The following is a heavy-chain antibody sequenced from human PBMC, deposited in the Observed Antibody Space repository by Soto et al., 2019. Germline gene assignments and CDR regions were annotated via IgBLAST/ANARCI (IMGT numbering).Heavy chain of an antibody. Sequence: GGSLRLSCAASGFIFSDYYIDWVRQAPGKGLEWVGRSKNKANNDTSEYAASVKGRFIISRDESKNSLYLEMNSLRAEDTAVYYCARESEDLTSNFDYWGQGTLVTVSS. J-gene: IGHJ4*02. V-gene: IGHV3-72*01. CDR1: GFIFSDYY. CDR3: ARESEDLTSNFDY. CDR2: SKNKANNDTS.